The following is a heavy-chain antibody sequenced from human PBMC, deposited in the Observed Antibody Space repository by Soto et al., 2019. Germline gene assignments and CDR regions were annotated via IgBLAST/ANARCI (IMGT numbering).Heavy chain of an antibody. CDR2: TYYRSRWYS. CDR1: GDTVSSNSVD. D-gene: IGHD2-15*01. Sequence: SQTLSLTCVGSGDTVSSNSVDWNWVRQSPSRGLEWLGRTYYRSRWYSDYAVSVRSRIDINADTSKNHVSLQLNSVTPEDTAVYYCARSEEDSDYYYYGMDVWGQETTVTVSS. J-gene: IGHJ6*02. V-gene: IGHV6-1*01. CDR3: ARSEEDSDYYYYGMDV.